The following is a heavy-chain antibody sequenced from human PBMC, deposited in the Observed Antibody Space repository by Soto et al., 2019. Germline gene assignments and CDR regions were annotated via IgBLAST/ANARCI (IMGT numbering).Heavy chain of an antibody. D-gene: IGHD5-12*01. V-gene: IGHV5-10-1*01. CDR2: IDPSDSYT. J-gene: IGHJ6*01. CDR1: GYSFTSYC. CDR3: ARDSGYDYPPEHYHYYGMDF. Sequence: GESLKISCKGSGYSFTSYCISWVRQMPGKGLEWMGRIDPSDSYTNYSPSFQGHVTISADKSISTAYLQWSSLKASDTAMYYCARDSGYDYPPEHYHYYGMDFWGQGTTVTVSS.